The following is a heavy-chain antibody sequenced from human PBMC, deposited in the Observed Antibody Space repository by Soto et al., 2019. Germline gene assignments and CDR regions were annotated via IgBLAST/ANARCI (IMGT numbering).Heavy chain of an antibody. V-gene: IGHV3-30-3*02. CDR1: GFTFSSYA. Sequence: GGSLRLSCVASGFTFSSYALHWVRQAPGKGLEWVALISNDGMNTFYADSVKGRMTVSRDKAEKTMYLQMNSLTAEDTAVYYCAKGLRFMEHWGQGTVVTVAS. D-gene: IGHD1-1*01. J-gene: IGHJ1*01. CDR3: AKGLRFMEH. CDR2: ISNDGMNT.